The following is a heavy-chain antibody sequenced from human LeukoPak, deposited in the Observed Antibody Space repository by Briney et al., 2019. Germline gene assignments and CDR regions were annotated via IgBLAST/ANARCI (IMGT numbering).Heavy chain of an antibody. CDR2: ISHSSDAI. CDR1: GFTFSTYG. V-gene: IGHV3-48*02. CDR3: ARASRSGYDN. J-gene: IGHJ4*02. D-gene: IGHD3-22*01. Sequence: PGGSLRLSCVASGFTFSTYGMNWVHQAPGKGLEWVSYISHSSDAIYYIDSVRGRFTISRDNAKNSLYLHMNSLRDEDTAVYYCARASRSGYDNWGQGTLVTVSS.